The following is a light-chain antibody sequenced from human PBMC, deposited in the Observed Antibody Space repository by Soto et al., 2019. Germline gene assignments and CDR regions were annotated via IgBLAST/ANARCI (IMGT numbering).Light chain of an antibody. CDR1: QSVSSN. CDR3: QQYNNWPPLT. J-gene: IGKJ4*01. V-gene: IGKV3-15*01. CDR2: GAS. Sequence: EIVMTQSPATLSVSPGERATLSCRASQSVSSNLAWYQKKPGQAPRLLIYGASTRATGIPARFSGSGSGTEFTLTISSLHSEDFAVYYCQQYNNWPPLTFGGGTKVEIK.